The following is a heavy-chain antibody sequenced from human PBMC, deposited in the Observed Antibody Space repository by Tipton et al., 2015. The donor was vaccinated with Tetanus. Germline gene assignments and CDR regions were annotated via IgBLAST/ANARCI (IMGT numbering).Heavy chain of an antibody. CDR3: ARGLPREPFYLDY. D-gene: IGHD1-26*01. J-gene: IGHJ4*02. CDR2: IYYTALT. Sequence: TLSLTCTVSGASINAGGYLWTWVRQHPGKGLEWIGNIYYTALTSYTPSLNSRVTISVDTSKNHFPLNLTSVTAADTAVYFRARGLPREPFYLDYWGQGKQVTVSS. V-gene: IGHV4-31*03. CDR1: GASINAGGYL.